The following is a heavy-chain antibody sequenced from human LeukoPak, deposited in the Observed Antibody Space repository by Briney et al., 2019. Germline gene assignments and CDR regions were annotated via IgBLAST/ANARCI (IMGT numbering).Heavy chain of an antibody. J-gene: IGHJ4*02. CDR2: IYHSGDT. CDR3: ARDKWLAHDY. Sequence: PSETLSLTCAVYGGSFSSYYWSWIRQPPGKGLEWIGEIYHSGDTNYNPSLKSRVTISVDTSKNQFSLKLSSVTAADTAVYYCARDKWLAHDYWGQGTLVTVSS. D-gene: IGHD6-19*01. CDR1: GGSFSSYY. V-gene: IGHV4-34*01.